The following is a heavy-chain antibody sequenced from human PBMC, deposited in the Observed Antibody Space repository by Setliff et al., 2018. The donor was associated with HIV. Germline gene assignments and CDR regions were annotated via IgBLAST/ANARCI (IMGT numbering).Heavy chain of an antibody. CDR2: MYYTGST. V-gene: IGHV4-39*02. Sequence: PSETLSLTCTVCGGSTDSGSYYWAWIRQPPGKGPEWIGSMYYTGSTYYNPSLMGRVTISIDTSKNQFSLKLNSVTAADTAMYYCARDGGSSGWYFVLGYSDYWGPGTPPTVSS. D-gene: IGHD6-19*01. CDR1: GGSTDSGSYY. J-gene: IGHJ4*02. CDR3: ARDGGSSGWYFVLGYSDY.